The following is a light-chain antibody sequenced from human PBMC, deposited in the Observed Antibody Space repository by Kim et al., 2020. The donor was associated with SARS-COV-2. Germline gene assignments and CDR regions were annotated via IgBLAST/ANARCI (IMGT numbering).Light chain of an antibody. J-gene: IGLJ2*01. CDR1: SLRSYY. CDR3: NSRDSNDNVV. Sequence: SSELTQDPAVSVALGQTVRITCQGDSLRSYYATWYQQKPGQAPIVVIYGKNNRPSGIPYRFSGSSSGNTASLTITGTQAGDEADYYCNSRDSNDNVVFGG. CDR2: GKN. V-gene: IGLV3-19*01.